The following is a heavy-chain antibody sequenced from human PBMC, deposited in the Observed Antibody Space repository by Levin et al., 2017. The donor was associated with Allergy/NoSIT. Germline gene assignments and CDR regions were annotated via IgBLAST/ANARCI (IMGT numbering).Heavy chain of an antibody. J-gene: IGHJ4*02. CDR3: AKHGFGIYCISTSCHFDY. D-gene: IGHD2-2*01. CDR1: GFTFSSYA. CDR2: ISGSGGST. V-gene: IGHV3-23*01. Sequence: PGGSLRLSCAASGFTFSSYAMSWVRQAPGKGLEWVSAISGSGGSTYYADSVKGRFTISRDNSKNTLYLQMNSLRAEDTAVYYCAKHGFGIYCISTSCHFDYWGQGTLVTVSS.